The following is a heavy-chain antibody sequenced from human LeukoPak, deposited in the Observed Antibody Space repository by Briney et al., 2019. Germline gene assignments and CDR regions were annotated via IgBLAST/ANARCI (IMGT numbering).Heavy chain of an antibody. V-gene: IGHV1-69*06. CDR3: ARGRRGRAVVAATPIYYFDY. CDR2: IIPIFGTA. J-gene: IGHJ4*02. Sequence: GASVEVSCKASGGTFSSYAISWVRQAPGQGLEWMGGIIPIFGTANYAQKFQGRVTITADKSTSTAYMELSSLRSEDTAVYYCARGRRGRAVVAATPIYYFDYWGQGTLVTVSS. CDR1: GGTFSSYA. D-gene: IGHD2-15*01.